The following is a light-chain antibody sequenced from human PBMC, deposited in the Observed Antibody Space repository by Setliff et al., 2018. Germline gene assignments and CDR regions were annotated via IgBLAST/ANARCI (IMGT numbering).Light chain of an antibody. Sequence: QSALTQPASVSGSPGQSITISCTGTNSDVGAYNYVSWYQRHPGEASKLLLYDVSNRPSGISHRFSGSKSGSTASLTISGLQAEDEADYFCSSYTNSRTVIFGGGTKGTVL. J-gene: IGLJ2*01. V-gene: IGLV2-14*03. CDR3: SSYTNSRTVI. CDR1: NSDVGAYNY. CDR2: DVS.